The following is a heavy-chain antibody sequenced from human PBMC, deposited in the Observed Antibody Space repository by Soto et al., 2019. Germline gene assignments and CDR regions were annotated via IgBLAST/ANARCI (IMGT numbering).Heavy chain of an antibody. Sequence: ASVKVSCKVSGYTLTELSMHWVRQAPGKGLEWMGNFDPKDGETIYAQKFQGRITMTEDTSTDTAYMELSSLSSEDTAVYYCATDRPSTIAVPVMDVWGKGTTVTVSS. CDR1: GYTLTELS. J-gene: IGHJ6*04. CDR3: ATDRPSTIAVPVMDV. D-gene: IGHD6-19*01. V-gene: IGHV1-24*01. CDR2: FDPKDGET.